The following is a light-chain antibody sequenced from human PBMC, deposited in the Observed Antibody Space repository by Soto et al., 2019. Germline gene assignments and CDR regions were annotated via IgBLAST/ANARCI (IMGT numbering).Light chain of an antibody. CDR3: QQFAVSRT. V-gene: IGKV1-5*01. CDR1: HNIERW. J-gene: IGKJ1*01. Sequence: QITQSPSTLCASVGDRVTITCRASHNIERWMAWYQQKPGKAPSLLIFDASTLHSGVPSRFSGSGSGTEFTLTISSLQPDDFATYYCQQFAVSRTFGQVTKVDIK. CDR2: DAS.